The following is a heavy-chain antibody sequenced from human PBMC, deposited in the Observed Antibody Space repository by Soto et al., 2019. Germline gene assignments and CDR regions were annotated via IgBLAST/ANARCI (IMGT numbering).Heavy chain of an antibody. V-gene: IGHV3-33*01. CDR2: IWYDGSNK. D-gene: IGHD5-18*01. Sequence: QVQLVESGGGVVQPGRSLRLSCAASGFTFSSYGMHWVRQAPGKGLEWVAVIWYDGSNKYYADSVKGRFTISRDNSKNPRYLQMSSLRAEDTAVYYCARETDTAIDPYYCCGMDVWGQGTTVTVSS. CDR3: ARETDTAIDPYYCCGMDV. CDR1: GFTFSSYG. J-gene: IGHJ6*02.